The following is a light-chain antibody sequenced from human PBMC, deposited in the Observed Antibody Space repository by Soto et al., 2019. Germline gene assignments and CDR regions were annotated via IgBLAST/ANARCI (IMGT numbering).Light chain of an antibody. V-gene: IGKV3-20*01. Sequence: EIVLTQSPGTLSLSPGERATLSCRASQGVGKYLAWHQQKPGQAPRLLIYGASTRATVIPGSFSVSGPGTDFTLANSGLEPEDFAVYYCQQYDGSTRTFGQGTKVERK. CDR1: QGVGKY. J-gene: IGKJ1*01. CDR2: GAS. CDR3: QQYDGSTRT.